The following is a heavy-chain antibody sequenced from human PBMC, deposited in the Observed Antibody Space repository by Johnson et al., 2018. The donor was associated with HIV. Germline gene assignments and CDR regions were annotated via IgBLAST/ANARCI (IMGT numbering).Heavy chain of an antibody. Sequence: VQLVESGGGLVKPGGSLRLSCAASGFTFSNAWMHWVCQAPEKGLEWVADIKCDGSEKYYVDSVKGRLTISRDNAKNSLYLQVNSLRAEDMTVYYCARGRIAARPIWGQGTMVTVSS. CDR1: GFTFSNAW. CDR2: IKCDGSEK. D-gene: IGHD6-6*01. J-gene: IGHJ3*02. V-gene: IGHV3-52*01. CDR3: ARGRIAARPI.